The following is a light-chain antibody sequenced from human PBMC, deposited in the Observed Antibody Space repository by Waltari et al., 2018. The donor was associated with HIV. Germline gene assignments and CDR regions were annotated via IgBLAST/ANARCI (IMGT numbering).Light chain of an antibody. CDR1: KSNIGAGYE. CDR3: QSYDSSLTTTV. CDR2: GNN. Sequence: QSVLTQPPSVSGDPGQRVIISCTGSKSNIGAGYEVHWYQQVPGTAPKLLIYGNNNRASGVPDRFSGSKSGTSASLAISGLQAEDEAEYHCQSYDSSLTTTVFGGGTKLTVL. V-gene: IGLV1-40*01. J-gene: IGLJ2*01.